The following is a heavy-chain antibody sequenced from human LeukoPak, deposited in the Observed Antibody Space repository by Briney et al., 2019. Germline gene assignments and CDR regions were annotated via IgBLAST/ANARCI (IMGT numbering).Heavy chain of an antibody. D-gene: IGHD3-10*01. CDR1: GFTFSSYS. Sequence: GGSLRLSCAASGFTFSSYSMHWVRQAPGQGLEWMGIINPSGGSTSYAQKFQGRVTMTRDMSTSTVYMELSSLRSEDTAVYYCARDKRWFGDPQYYFDYWGQGTLVTVSS. CDR2: INPSGGST. J-gene: IGHJ4*02. V-gene: IGHV1-46*01. CDR3: ARDKRWFGDPQYYFDY.